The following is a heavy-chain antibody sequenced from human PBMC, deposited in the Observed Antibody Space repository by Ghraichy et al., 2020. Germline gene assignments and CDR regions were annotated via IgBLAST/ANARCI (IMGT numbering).Heavy chain of an antibody. CDR1: GGSISSYY. CDR2: IYYSGST. D-gene: IGHD3-22*01. V-gene: IGHV4-59*08. Sequence: GSLRLSCTVSGGSISSYYWSWIRQPPGKGLEWIGYIYYSGSTNYNPSLKSRVTISVDTSKNQFSLKLSSVTAADTAVYYCARHNIHYYDSSGYYPLDYWGQGTLVTVSS. J-gene: IGHJ4*02. CDR3: ARHNIHYYDSSGYYPLDY.